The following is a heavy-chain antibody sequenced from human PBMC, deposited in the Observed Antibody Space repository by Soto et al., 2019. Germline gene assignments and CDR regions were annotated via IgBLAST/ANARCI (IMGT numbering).Heavy chain of an antibody. CDR2: IYYSGST. Sequence: SETLSLTCTVSGGSISSYCWSWIRQPPGKGLEWIGYIYYSGSTNYNPSLKSRVTISVDTSKNQFSLKLSSVTAADTAVYYCAREYCSGGSCYFDYWGQGTLVTVSS. V-gene: IGHV4-59*01. J-gene: IGHJ4*02. D-gene: IGHD2-15*01. CDR1: GGSISSYC. CDR3: AREYCSGGSCYFDY.